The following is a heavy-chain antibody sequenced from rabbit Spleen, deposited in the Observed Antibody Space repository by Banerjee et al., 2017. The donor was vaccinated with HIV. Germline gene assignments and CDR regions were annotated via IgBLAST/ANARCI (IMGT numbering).Heavy chain of an antibody. J-gene: IGHJ4*01. CDR2: IYTSGGNT. Sequence: QSLEESGGDLVKPGASLTLTCTASGFSFSSNYWICWVRQAPGKGLEWIAAIYTSGGNTYYASWAKGRFTITRSTSLNTVTLQLNSLTAADTATYFCARDYAGFDLWGPGTLVTVS. V-gene: IGHV1S40*01. CDR3: ARDYAGFDL. CDR1: GFSFSSNYW. D-gene: IGHD4-2*01.